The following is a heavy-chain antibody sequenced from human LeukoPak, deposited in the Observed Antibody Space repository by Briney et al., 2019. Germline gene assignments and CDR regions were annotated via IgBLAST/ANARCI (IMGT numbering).Heavy chain of an antibody. V-gene: IGHV1-24*01. D-gene: IGHD2-21*02. CDR2: FDPEDGET. CDR1: GYTLTELS. Sequence: ASVKVSCKVSGYTLTELSMHWVRQAPGKGLEWMGGFDPEDGETMYAQKLQGRVTMTEDTSTDTAYMELSSLRSEDTAVYYCATVSVRLTAILRYFDYWGQGTLVTVSS. CDR3: ATVSVRLTAILRYFDY. J-gene: IGHJ4*02.